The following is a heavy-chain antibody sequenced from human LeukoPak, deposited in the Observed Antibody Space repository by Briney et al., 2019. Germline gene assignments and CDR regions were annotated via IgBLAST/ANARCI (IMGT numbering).Heavy chain of an antibody. CDR2: IYDSGST. V-gene: IGHV4-39*01. J-gene: IGHJ4*02. D-gene: IGHD6-13*01. CDR1: GRSISSSSYY. CDR3: ARRTDSSSWYRQDISPFDH. Sequence: SETLSLTRTLSGRSISSSSYYWGWIRQPPGKGLEWFGSIYDSGSTYYNPSLKSRVTISVDTSKNQFSLQLSSVTAADTAVYYCARRTDSSSWYRQDISPFDHWGQGTLVTVSS.